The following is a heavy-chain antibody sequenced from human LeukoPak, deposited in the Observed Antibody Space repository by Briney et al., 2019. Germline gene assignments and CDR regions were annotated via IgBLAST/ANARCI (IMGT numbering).Heavy chain of an antibody. CDR1: GFTFSSYG. J-gene: IGHJ4*02. CDR3: AKRDTSGWPPVGLGY. CDR2: IRYDGSNK. V-gene: IGHV3-30*02. Sequence: GGSLRLPCAASGFTFSSYGMHWVRQAPGKGWEGGAFIRYDGSNKYYADSVKGRFNISRDISKNTLYLQMNSLIAEDTAVYYCAKRDTSGWPPVGLGYWGQGTLVTVSS. D-gene: IGHD6-19*01.